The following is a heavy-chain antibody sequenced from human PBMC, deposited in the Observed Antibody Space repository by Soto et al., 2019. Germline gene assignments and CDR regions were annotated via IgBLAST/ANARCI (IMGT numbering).Heavy chain of an antibody. J-gene: IGHJ4*02. CDR1: GFTFSSYS. D-gene: IGHD3-10*01. CDR2: ISSSSSTI. Sequence: EVELVESGGGLVQPGGSLRLSCAASGFTFSSYSMNWVRQAPWKGLEWVSYISSSSSTIYYADSVKGRFTISRDNAKNSLYLQMNRLRAEDTAVYYFASDHYAPSGSYLGTDYWGQGTLVTVSS. V-gene: IGHV3-48*01. CDR3: ASDHYAPSGSYLGTDY.